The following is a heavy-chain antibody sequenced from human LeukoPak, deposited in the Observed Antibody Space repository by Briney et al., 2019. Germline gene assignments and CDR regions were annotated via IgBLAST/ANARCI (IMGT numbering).Heavy chain of an antibody. Sequence: GGSLTLSCPASGFIFNYAWMSWVRQAPGKELEWVGRIKREVEGGLTDCGAASQCRFIIPRNDSKNTLFPQKNRPRTENTGRYFLTTGQGKTDDDYWGQGTLVTVSS. CDR2: IKREVEGGLT. V-gene: IGHV3-15*01. J-gene: IGHJ4*02. CDR1: GFIFNYAW. CDR3: TTGQGKTDDDY.